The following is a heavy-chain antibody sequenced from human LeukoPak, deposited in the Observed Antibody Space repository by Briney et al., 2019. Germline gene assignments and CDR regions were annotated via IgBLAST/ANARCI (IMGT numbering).Heavy chain of an antibody. Sequence: SETLSLTCAVYGGSFSGYYWSWIRQPPGKGLEWIGYIYYSGSTNYNPSLKSRVTISVDTSKNQFSLKLSSVTAADTAVYYCARASPNYYYGMDVWGQGTTVTVSS. V-gene: IGHV4-59*01. CDR1: GGSFSGYY. J-gene: IGHJ6*02. CDR3: ARASPNYYYGMDV. CDR2: IYYSGST.